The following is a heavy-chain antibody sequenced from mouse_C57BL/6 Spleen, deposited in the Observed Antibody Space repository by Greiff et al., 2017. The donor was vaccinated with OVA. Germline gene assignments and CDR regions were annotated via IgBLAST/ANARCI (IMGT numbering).Heavy chain of an antibody. V-gene: IGHV1-5*01. CDR2: IYPGNSDT. Sequence: VQLQQSGTVLARPGASVKMSCKTSGYTFTSYWMHWVKQRPGQGLEWIGAIYPGNSDTSYNQKFKGKAKLTAVTSASTAYMELSSLTNEDSAVYYCTGSGYGNYTYYAMDYWGQGTSVTVSS. D-gene: IGHD2-10*02. CDR3: TGSGYGNYTYYAMDY. J-gene: IGHJ4*01. CDR1: GYTFTSYW.